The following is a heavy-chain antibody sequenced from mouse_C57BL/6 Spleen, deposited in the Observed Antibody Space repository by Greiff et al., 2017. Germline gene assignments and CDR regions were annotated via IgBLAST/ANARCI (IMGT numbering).Heavy chain of an antibody. CDR3: ARDDYGNSYWYFDV. CDR1: GYTFTSYW. CDR2: IHPNSGST. V-gene: IGHV1-64*01. J-gene: IGHJ1*03. Sequence: QVQLQQPGAELVKPGASVKLSCKASGYTFTSYWMHWVKQRPGQGLEWIGMIHPNSGSTNYNEKFKSKATLTVDKSSSTAYMQLSSLTSEDSAVYYCARDDYGNSYWYFDVWGTGTTVTVSS. D-gene: IGHD2-1*01.